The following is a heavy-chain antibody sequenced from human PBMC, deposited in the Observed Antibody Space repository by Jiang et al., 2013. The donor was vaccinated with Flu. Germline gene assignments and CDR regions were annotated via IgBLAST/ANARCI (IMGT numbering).Heavy chain of an antibody. CDR3: ARASYCSSTSCQGYNWFDP. D-gene: IGHD2-2*01. Sequence: ISAYNGNTNYAQKLQGRVTMTTDTSTSTAYMELRSLRSDDTAVYYCARASYCSSTSCQGYNWFDPWGQGTLVTVSS. CDR2: ISAYNGNT. J-gene: IGHJ5*02. V-gene: IGHV1-18*01.